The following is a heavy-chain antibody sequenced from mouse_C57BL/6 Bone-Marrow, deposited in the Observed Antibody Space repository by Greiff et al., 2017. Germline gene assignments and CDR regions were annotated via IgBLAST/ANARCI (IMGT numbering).Heavy chain of an antibody. CDR3: ARWLLRGFAY. Sequence: QVPLQQSGPELVKPGASVKISCKASGYAFSSSWMNWVKQRPGKGLEWIGRIYPGDGDTNYNGKFKGKATLTADKSSSTAYMQLSSLTSEDSAVYFCARWLLRGFAYWGQGTLVTVSA. D-gene: IGHD2-3*01. CDR2: IYPGDGDT. CDR1: GYAFSSSW. J-gene: IGHJ3*01. V-gene: IGHV1-82*01.